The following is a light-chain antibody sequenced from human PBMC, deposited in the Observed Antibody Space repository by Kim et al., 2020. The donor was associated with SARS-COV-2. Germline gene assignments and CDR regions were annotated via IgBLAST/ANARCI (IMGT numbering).Light chain of an antibody. Sequence: PGGRVTRACRSTKGVNDNLAWDQQKPGQPPRLLVYGGSVTPTYIPARFSGSGSKTEYTLTVTSLQSEDFAIYYCQQYDEWPWTFGQGTKVDIK. CDR3: QQYDEWPWT. V-gene: IGKV3-15*01. J-gene: IGKJ1*01. CDR2: GGS. CDR1: KGVNDN.